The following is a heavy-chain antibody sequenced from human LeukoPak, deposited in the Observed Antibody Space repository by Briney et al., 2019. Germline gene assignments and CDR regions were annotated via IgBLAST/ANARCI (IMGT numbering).Heavy chain of an antibody. Sequence: GGSLRLSCAASGFTFDDYAMHWVREAPGKGLEWVSGISWNSGSIGYADPVKGRFTISRDNAKNSLYLQMNSLRAEDTALYYCAKGKDYYGPIDYWGQGTLVTVSS. CDR2: ISWNSGSI. V-gene: IGHV3-9*01. CDR1: GFTFDDYA. D-gene: IGHD3-10*01. J-gene: IGHJ4*02. CDR3: AKGKDYYGPIDY.